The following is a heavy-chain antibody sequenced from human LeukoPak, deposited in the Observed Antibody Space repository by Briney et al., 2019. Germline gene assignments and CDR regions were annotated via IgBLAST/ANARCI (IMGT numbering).Heavy chain of an antibody. CDR2: ISYDGSNK. CDR3: AKSESYRFDY. D-gene: IGHD1-26*01. CDR1: GFTFSSYA. Sequence: PGGSLRLSCAASGFTFSSYAMHWVRQAPGKGLEWVAVISYDGSNKYYADSVKGRFTISRDNAKNSLYLQVNSLRDEDTAVYYCAKSESYRFDYWGQGTLVTVSS. J-gene: IGHJ4*02. V-gene: IGHV3-30-3*01.